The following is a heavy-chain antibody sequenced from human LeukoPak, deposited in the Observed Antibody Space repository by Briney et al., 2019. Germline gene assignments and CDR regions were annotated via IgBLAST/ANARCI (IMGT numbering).Heavy chain of an antibody. CDR2: IYTSGST. D-gene: IGHD6-6*01. J-gene: IGHJ5*02. Sequence: SATLSLTCTVAGGSISSYYWSWIRQPPRKGLEWIGYIYTSGSTNYNRSLKSPVTISVDTSKNQFSLKRSSVTAADTAVYYCARLGSSSWDPWGQGTLVTVSS. CDR3: ARLGSSSWDP. V-gene: IGHV4-4*09. CDR1: GGSISSYY.